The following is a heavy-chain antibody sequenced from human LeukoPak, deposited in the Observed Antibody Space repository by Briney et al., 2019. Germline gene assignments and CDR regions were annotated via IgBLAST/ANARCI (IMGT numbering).Heavy chain of an antibody. D-gene: IGHD2-21*01. CDR1: GFTFSSHA. CDR2: ISGSGSNT. J-gene: IGHJ4*02. CDR3: TKRLWGVGDGAAPDPIDY. V-gene: IGHV3-23*01. Sequence: GGSLRLSCAVSGFTFSSHAMGWVRQAPGKGLGWVSVISGSGSNTKYADSVRGRFTISRDNSKNTLYLQMNSLGAEDTAMYYCTKRLWGVGDGAAPDPIDYWGQGTLVTVSS.